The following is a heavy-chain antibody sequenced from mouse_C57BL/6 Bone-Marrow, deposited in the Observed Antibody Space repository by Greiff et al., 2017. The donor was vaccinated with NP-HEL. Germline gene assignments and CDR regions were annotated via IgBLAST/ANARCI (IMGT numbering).Heavy chain of an antibody. CDR3: ARRDHYYGNSWFAY. J-gene: IGHJ3*01. V-gene: IGHV1-50*01. CDR1: GYTFTSYW. D-gene: IGHD2-1*01. CDR2: IDPSDSYT. Sequence: VQLQQPGAELVKPGASVKLSCKASGYTFTSYWMQWVKQRPGQGLEWIGEIDPSDSYTNYNQKFKGKATLTVDTSSSTAYMQLSSLTSEDSAVYYCARRDHYYGNSWFAYGGQGTLVTVSA.